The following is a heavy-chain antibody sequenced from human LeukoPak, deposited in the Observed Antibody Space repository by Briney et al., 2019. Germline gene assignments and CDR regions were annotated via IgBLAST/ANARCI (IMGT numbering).Heavy chain of an antibody. J-gene: IGHJ4*02. CDR1: GFTFTTYT. CDR3: SKHPSTGFYYFDF. D-gene: IGHD6-19*01. CDR2: ISGTGGST. V-gene: IGHV3-23*01. Sequence: PGGSLRLTCAASGFTFTTYTMAWVRQAPGKVLEWVSTISGTGGSTAYADSVKDRFTISRDNSKNTLYLQMHSLRAEDTAIYFCSKHPSTGFYYFDFWGQGTLVTVSS.